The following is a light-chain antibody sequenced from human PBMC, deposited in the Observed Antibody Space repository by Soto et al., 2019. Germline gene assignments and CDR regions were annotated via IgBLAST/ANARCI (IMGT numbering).Light chain of an antibody. CDR3: HQYGGSPFT. CDR2: RAT. Sequence: LPLSPGRLRLLQGRCVSLSCKATQRVSSNFLAWYQQNVGQPPRLLIYRATTRATGIPDRCSGSGSKTDFTLNISSLEPEDSAVYYCHQYGGSPFTFGQGTKVDIK. V-gene: IGKV3-20*01. J-gene: IGKJ2*01. CDR1: QRVSSNF.